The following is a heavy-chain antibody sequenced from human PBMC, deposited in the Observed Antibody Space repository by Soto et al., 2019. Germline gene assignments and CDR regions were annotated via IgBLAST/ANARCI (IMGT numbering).Heavy chain of an antibody. V-gene: IGHV4-30-4*01. J-gene: IGHJ4*02. CDR2: IYYTGRT. CDR3: ARDRANTPDYFDY. CDR1: GGSISSDDYY. Sequence: PSETLSLTCTVSGGSISSDDYYWSRIRQPPGKGLEWIGYIYYTGRTSYNPSLRDRLTISVDTSKSHLSLRLSSVTAADTAVYFCARDRANTPDYFDYWGQGTLVTV.